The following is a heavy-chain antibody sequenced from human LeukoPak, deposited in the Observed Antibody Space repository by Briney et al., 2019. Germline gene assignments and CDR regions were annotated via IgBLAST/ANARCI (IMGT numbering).Heavy chain of an antibody. CDR2: INPNSGGT. J-gene: IGHJ4*02. CDR3: ARDTTHQQFPTFDY. CDR1: GYTFTGYY. V-gene: IGHV1-2*02. Sequence: PKASVKVSCMASGYTFTGYYMHWVRQAPGQGLERMGWINPNSGGTNYAQKFQGRVTMTRDTSISTAYMELSRLRSDDTAVYYCARDTTHQQFPTFDYWGQGSLVAVSS. D-gene: IGHD2-2*01.